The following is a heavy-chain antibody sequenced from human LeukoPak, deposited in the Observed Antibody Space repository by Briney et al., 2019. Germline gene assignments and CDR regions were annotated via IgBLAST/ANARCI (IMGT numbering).Heavy chain of an antibody. CDR2: ISGSGGST. CDR3: AKDPLAAAGYYFDS. Sequence: GGSLRPSCAASGFTFSNYAMTWVRQAPGKGLEWVSSISGSGGSTFYADSVKGRFTFSRDNSKSTLYLQMNSLRAEDTAVYYCAKDPLAAAGYYFDSWGQGTLVTVSS. V-gene: IGHV3-23*01. J-gene: IGHJ4*02. D-gene: IGHD6-13*01. CDR1: GFTFSNYA.